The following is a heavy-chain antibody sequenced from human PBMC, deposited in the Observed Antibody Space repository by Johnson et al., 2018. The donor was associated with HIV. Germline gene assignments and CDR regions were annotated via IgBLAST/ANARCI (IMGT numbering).Heavy chain of an antibody. J-gene: IGHJ3*02. CDR3: ASPYGQWEKEEGPGRGPFEI. Sequence: VQLVESGGGLVQPGGSLRLSCAASGFTFSSYAMSWVRQAPGKGLEWVSAISGSGGSTYYADSVKGRFTISRDNSKNTLYLQMNSLRAEDTAVYYCASPYGQWEKEEGPGRGPFEIWGQGTMVTVSS. CDR1: GFTFSSYA. V-gene: IGHV3-23*04. CDR2: ISGSGGST. D-gene: IGHD1-26*01.